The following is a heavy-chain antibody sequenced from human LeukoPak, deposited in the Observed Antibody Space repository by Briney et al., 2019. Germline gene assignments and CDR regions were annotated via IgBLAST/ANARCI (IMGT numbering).Heavy chain of an antibody. V-gene: IGHV3-74*01. CDR3: ARDGWGSSMGY. Sequence: GGSLRLSCAASGFIFSSYWMHWVRQVPGKGLVWVSRIKSDGSSTSYADSVKSRFTISRDNAKNTLYLQMNSLRAEDTAVYYCARDGWGSSMGYWGQGTLVTVSS. CDR2: IKSDGSST. J-gene: IGHJ4*02. CDR1: GFIFSSYW. D-gene: IGHD3-10*01.